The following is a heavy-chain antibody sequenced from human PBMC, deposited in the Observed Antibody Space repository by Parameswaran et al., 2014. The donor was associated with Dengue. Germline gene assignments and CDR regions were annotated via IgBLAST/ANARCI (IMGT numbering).Heavy chain of an antibody. V-gene: IGHV7-4-1*02. D-gene: IGHD5-24*01. Sequence: WVRQAPGQGLEWMGWINTNTGNPTYAQGFTGRFVFSLDTSVSTAYLQISSLKAEDTAVYYCAREDPEMAPDYWGQGTLVTVSS. J-gene: IGHJ4*02. CDR3: AREDPEMAPDY. CDR2: INTNTGNP.